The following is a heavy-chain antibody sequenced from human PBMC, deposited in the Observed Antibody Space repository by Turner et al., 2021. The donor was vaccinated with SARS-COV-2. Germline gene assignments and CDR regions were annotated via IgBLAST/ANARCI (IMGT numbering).Heavy chain of an antibody. Sequence: QLQLQESGPGLVKPSETLSLTCTVSVGSISSSGSHWGRIRQPPGKGLEWIGNINYSGSTYYDPSLKSRVTISVDTSKNHFSLKLSSVAAADTAVYYCASEAVVYFDTSGYYWDYWGQGTLVTVSS. CDR3: ASEAVVYFDTSGYYWDY. CDR2: INYSGST. J-gene: IGHJ4*02. V-gene: IGHV4-39*02. CDR1: VGSISSSGSH. D-gene: IGHD3-22*01.